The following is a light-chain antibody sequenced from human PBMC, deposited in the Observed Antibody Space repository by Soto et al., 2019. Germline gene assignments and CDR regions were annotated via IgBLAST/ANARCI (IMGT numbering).Light chain of an antibody. CDR3: QQYLSYPIT. J-gene: IGKJ5*01. V-gene: IGKV1-5*03. Sequence: DIQMTQSPSTLSASVGDRVTITCRASQSLSSWLAWYQQKPGKAPKSLIYKASSLESGVPSRFSGSGSGTEFTLTISSLQPDDFATYYCQQYLSYPITFGQGTRLEI. CDR1: QSLSSW. CDR2: KAS.